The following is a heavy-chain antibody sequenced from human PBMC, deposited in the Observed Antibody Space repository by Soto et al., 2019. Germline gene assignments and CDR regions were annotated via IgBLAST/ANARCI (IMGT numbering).Heavy chain of an antibody. CDR1: GLSLSTSGVG. J-gene: IGHJ5*02. Sequence: QITLKESGPTLVKPTQTLSLTCTLSGLSLSTSGVGVGWIRQPPGKALEWLALIYWDDEKRYSPSLKHRLTNTQETSKDEVVLAMTDMYPVHTATYYCAHRGITMIPGPPTNWFDTCGQGTLVTVYS. V-gene: IGHV2-5*02. CDR2: IYWDDEK. D-gene: IGHD3-22*01. CDR3: AHRGITMIPGPPTNWFDT.